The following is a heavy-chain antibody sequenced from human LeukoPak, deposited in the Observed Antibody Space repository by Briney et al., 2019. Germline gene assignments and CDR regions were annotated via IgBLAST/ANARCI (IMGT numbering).Heavy chain of an antibody. CDR3: ARGPDCGSTNCYVGIYFQH. Sequence: ASVKVSCKASGYTFTTYGISWVRQAPGQGLEWMGWISAYNGDTRHSQKFQGRVTMTTDTSTSTAYMELRSLRSDDTAVYYCARGPDCGSTNCYVGIYFQHWGQGTLVTVSS. J-gene: IGHJ1*01. V-gene: IGHV1-18*01. CDR2: ISAYNGDT. D-gene: IGHD2-2*01. CDR1: GYTFTTYG.